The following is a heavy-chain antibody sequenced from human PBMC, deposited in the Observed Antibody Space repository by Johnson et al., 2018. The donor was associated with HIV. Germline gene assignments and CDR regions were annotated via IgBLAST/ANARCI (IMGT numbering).Heavy chain of an antibody. CDR2: ISSSGSTI. D-gene: IGHD3-22*01. CDR3: ARYGVSSGYYEEHDAFDI. V-gene: IGHV3-11*04. Sequence: VQLLESGGGLVKPGGSLRLSCAASGFTFSDYYMSWIRQAPGKGLEWVSYISSSGSTIHYADSVKGRFTISRDNAKNSLYLQMNSLRAEDTAVYYCARYGVSSGYYEEHDAFDIWGQGTMVTVSS. J-gene: IGHJ3*02. CDR1: GFTFSDYY.